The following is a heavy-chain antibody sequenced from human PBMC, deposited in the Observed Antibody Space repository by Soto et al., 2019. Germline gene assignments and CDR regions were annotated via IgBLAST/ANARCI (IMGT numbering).Heavy chain of an antibody. V-gene: IGHV4-59*01. CDR3: ARVKDSSGYYGFDY. Sequence: SETLSLTCTVPGGSISSYYWGWIWQPPGKGLEWIGYIYYSGSTNYNPSLKSRVTISVDTSKNQFSLKLSSVTAADTAVYYCARVKDSSGYYGFDYWGQGTLVTVS. CDR1: GGSISSYY. J-gene: IGHJ4*02. D-gene: IGHD3-22*01. CDR2: IYYSGST.